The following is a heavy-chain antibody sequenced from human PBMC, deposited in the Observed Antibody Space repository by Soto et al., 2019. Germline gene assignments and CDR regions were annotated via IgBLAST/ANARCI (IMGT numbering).Heavy chain of an antibody. V-gene: IGHV1-69*01. J-gene: IGHJ3*02. CDR1: GGTFSSYA. Sequence: QVQLVQSGAEVKKPGSSVKVSCKASGGTFSSYAISWVRQAPGQGLEWMGGIIPIFGTANYAQKFQGRVTITADESTSTDYMELSSLRSEDTAVYYCIKSQHYYDSSASAAFDIWGQGTMVTVSS. CDR3: IKSQHYYDSSASAAFDI. D-gene: IGHD3-22*01. CDR2: IIPIFGTA.